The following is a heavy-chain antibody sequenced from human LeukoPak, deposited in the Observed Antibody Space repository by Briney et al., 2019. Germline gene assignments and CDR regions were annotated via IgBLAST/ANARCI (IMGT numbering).Heavy chain of an antibody. CDR2: IIPILGIA. CDR3: AGGRVTHAWYFDY. J-gene: IGHJ4*02. Sequence: SVKVSCKASGGTFSSYAISWVRQAPGQGLEWMGRIIPILGIANYAQKFQGRDTITADKSTSTAYMELSSLRSEDTAVYYCAGGRVTHAWYFDYWGQGTLVTVSS. V-gene: IGHV1-69*04. D-gene: IGHD4-11*01. CDR1: GGTFSSYA.